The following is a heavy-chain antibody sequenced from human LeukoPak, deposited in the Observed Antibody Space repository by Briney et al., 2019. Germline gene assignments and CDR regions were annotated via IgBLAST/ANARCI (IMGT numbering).Heavy chain of an antibody. V-gene: IGHV4-4*07. CDR2: IYTSGST. CDR1: GGSISSYY. D-gene: IGHD6-19*01. Sequence: SETLSLTCTVSGGSISSYYWSWIRQPAGKGLEWIGRIYTSGSTNYNPSLKSRVTMSVDTSKNQFSLKPSSVTAADTAVYYCARETNQYSSGWYPFRGHYYMDVWGKGTTVTISS. J-gene: IGHJ6*03. CDR3: ARETNQYSSGWYPFRGHYYMDV.